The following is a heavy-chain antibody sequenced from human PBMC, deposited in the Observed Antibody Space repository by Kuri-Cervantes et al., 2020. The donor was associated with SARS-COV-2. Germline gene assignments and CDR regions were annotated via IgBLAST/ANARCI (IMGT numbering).Heavy chain of an antibody. Sequence: GESLKISCAASGFTFSSYSMNWVRQAPGKGLEWVSSISSSSSYIYYADSVKGRFTISRDNAKNSLYLQMNSLRAEDTAVYYCARVLGYYYGSGCLDYWGQGTLVTGSS. CDR2: ISSSSSYI. V-gene: IGHV3-21*01. D-gene: IGHD3-10*01. CDR3: ARVLGYYYGSGCLDY. CDR1: GFTFSSYS. J-gene: IGHJ4*02.